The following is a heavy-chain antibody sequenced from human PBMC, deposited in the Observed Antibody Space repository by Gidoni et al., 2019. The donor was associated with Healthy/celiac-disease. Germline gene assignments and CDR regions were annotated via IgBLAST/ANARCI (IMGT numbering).Heavy chain of an antibody. J-gene: IGHJ6*02. D-gene: IGHD4-17*01. CDR3: AKDLRYGDYTYYYYGMDV. Sequence: QVQLVESGGGVVQHGRSLRLSCAASGFTFSSSDMHWVRQAPGKGLEWVAVISYDGSNKYYADSVKGRFTISRDNSKNTLYLQMNSLRAEDTAVYYCAKDLRYGDYTYYYYGMDVWGQGTTVTVSS. CDR2: ISYDGSNK. V-gene: IGHV3-30*18. CDR1: GFTFSSSD.